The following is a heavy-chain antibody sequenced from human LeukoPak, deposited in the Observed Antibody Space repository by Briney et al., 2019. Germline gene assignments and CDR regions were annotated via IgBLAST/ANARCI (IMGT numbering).Heavy chain of an antibody. D-gene: IGHD1-26*01. Sequence: SVKVSCKASGGTFTSYGISWVRQAPGQGQEWMGGIVPIFGTANYGQKFQGRVTITADESTSTAYMELSSLRSEDTAVYYCAREVGATSDAFDIWGQGTMVTVSS. CDR3: AREVGATSDAFDI. CDR1: GGTFTSYG. J-gene: IGHJ3*02. CDR2: IVPIFGTA. V-gene: IGHV1-69*01.